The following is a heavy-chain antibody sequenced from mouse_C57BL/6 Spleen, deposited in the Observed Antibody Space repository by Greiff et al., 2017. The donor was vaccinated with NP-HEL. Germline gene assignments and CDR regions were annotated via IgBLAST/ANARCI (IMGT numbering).Heavy chain of an antibody. CDR3: TYYYGSRYFAD. J-gene: IGHJ3*01. CDR1: GFNIKDDY. CDR2: IDPENGGT. D-gene: IGHD1-1*01. Sequence: EVQLQQSGAELVRPGASVKLSCTASGFNIKDDYMHWVKQRPEQGLEWIGWIDPENGGTDYASKFQGKATKTADQSSNTAYMQLRSLTSEDTAIYYCTYYYGSRYFADWGKGTLVTVSA. V-gene: IGHV14-4*01.